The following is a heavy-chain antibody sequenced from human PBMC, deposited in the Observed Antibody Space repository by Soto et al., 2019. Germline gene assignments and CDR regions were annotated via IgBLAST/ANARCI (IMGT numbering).Heavy chain of an antibody. Sequence: PGGSLRLSCATYGFTFSNYRMNWVREAPGKGLEWVASISGSGKDTFYRDSVKGRFTISRDNAESSLVLQMNSLTVDDTAVYHCARVHLVRTSSYYCGMDVWGPGTTVTVSS. D-gene: IGHD6-6*01. V-gene: IGHV3-21*06. CDR1: GFTFSNYR. CDR3: ARVHLVRTSSYYCGMDV. J-gene: IGHJ6*02. CDR2: ISGSGKDT.